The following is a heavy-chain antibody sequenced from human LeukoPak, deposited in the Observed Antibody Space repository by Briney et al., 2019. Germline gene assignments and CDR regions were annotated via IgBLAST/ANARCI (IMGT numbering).Heavy chain of an antibody. CDR1: GDSLFTNNVA. V-gene: IGHV6-1*01. CDR2: TYYRSKWSF. D-gene: IGHD6-6*01. CDR3: ARGKYTSFDN. J-gene: IGHJ4*02. Sequence: SQTLSLTCALSGDSLFTNNVAWNWIRQSPSRGIEWLGRTYYRSKWSFDYAVSVKSRITINADTSKNQFSLQLSSVTPEDTAVYYCARGKYTSFDNWGQGTLVTVSS.